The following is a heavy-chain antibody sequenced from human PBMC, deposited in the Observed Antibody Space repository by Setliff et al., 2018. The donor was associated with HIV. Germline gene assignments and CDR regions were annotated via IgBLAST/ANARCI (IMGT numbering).Heavy chain of an antibody. V-gene: IGHV4-34*01. D-gene: IGHD3-3*01. CDR3: ARGVNPTYYDFWSGNYMRKYYYYYMDV. Sequence: PSETLSLTCAVYGRSLSGYYWSWIRLPPGKGLEWIGEINQSGSTNYNPSLKSRVTISVDTSKNQFSLKLSSVTAADTAVYYCARGVNPTYYDFWSGNYMRKYYYYYMDVWGKGTTVTVSS. CDR2: INQSGST. J-gene: IGHJ6*03. CDR1: GRSLSGYY.